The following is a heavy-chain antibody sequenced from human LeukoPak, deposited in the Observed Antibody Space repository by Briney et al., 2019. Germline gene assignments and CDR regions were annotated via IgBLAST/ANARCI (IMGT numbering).Heavy chain of an antibody. CDR1: GFTFSTHG. CDR2: IWYDGTNE. CDR3: ARDAAFYYYGMDV. Sequence: GGSLRLSCAASGFTFSTHGMHWVRQAPGKGLEWVAVIWYDGTNEYYADSVKGRFTISRDNSKNTLYLQMNSLRAEDTAVYHCARDAAFYYYGMDVWGQGTTVTVSS. D-gene: IGHD6-25*01. J-gene: IGHJ6*02. V-gene: IGHV3-33*01.